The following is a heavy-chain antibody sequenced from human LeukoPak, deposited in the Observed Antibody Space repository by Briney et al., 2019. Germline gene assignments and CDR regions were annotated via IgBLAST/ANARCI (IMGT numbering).Heavy chain of an antibody. CDR2: IIPIFGTA. CDR1: GGTFSSYA. Sequence: SVKVSCKASGGTFSSYAISWVRQAPGQGLEWMGGIIPIFGTANYAQKFQGRVTSTADESTSTAYMELSSLRSEDTAVYYCAREHSSGRPFDYWGQGTLVTVSS. V-gene: IGHV1-69*13. CDR3: AREHSSGRPFDY. D-gene: IGHD6-19*01. J-gene: IGHJ4*02.